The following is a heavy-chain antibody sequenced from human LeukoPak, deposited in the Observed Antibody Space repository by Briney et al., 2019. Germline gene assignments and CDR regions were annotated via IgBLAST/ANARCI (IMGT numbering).Heavy chain of an antibody. V-gene: IGHV3-30*04. Sequence: PAGSLSLSCAASGFIFSDYAMHWARQSPGKGLEWVAIIAYDGRNKYYADSVKGRFTISRDNSKNTLYLQMNSLRAEDTAVYYCATDAAGSRGSYYYFYYMDVWGKGTTVTVSS. D-gene: IGHD1-26*01. CDR1: GFIFSDYA. CDR3: ATDAAGSRGSYYYFYYMDV. CDR2: IAYDGRNK. J-gene: IGHJ6*03.